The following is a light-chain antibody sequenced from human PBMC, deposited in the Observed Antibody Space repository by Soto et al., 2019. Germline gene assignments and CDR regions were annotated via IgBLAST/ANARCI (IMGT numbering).Light chain of an antibody. CDR3: GTWDSSLSAYV. CDR1: TSNLGNNY. J-gene: IGLJ1*01. V-gene: IGLV1-51*01. CDR2: DNN. Sequence: QCLPTLPPSVSAAPGQKFTTSCSGSTSNLGNNYVSWYQQLSGTAPKLLIYDNNKRPSGIPDRFSGSKHGTSATLGITGLQTGDEADYYCGTWDSSLSAYVFGTGTKVTVL.